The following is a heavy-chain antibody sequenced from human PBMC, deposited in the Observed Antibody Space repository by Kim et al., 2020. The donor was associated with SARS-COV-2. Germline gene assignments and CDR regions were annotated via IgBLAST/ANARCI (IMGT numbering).Heavy chain of an antibody. CDR3: AKDGSDYSNYYYGMDV. J-gene: IGHJ6*02. D-gene: IGHD1-26*01. Sequence: GGSLRLSCVASGFTFSSYAMSWVRQAPGKGLEWVSAISGSGGSTYYADSVKGRFTICRDNSKNTLYLQMNSLRAEDTAVYYCAKDGSDYSNYYYGMDVWGQGTTVTVSS. CDR1: GFTFSSYA. CDR2: ISGSGGST. V-gene: IGHV3-23*01.